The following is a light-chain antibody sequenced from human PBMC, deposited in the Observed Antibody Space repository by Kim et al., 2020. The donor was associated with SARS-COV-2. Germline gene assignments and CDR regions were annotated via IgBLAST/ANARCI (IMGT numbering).Light chain of an antibody. CDR3: GSWDDSLSGRV. CDR1: RSNVRNSP. J-gene: IGLJ3*02. V-gene: IGLV1-44*01. CDR2: NDN. Sequence: QSVLTQPPSASGTPGQTVTISCSGRRSNVRNSPVTWFQQVPGTAPKLLMSNDNRRPSGVPDRFSASKSGTSASLAISGLQSEDEAVYYCGSWDDSLSGRVFGGGTQLTVL.